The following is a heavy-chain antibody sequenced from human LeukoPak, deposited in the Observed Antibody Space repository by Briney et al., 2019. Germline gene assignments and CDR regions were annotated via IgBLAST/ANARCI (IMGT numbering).Heavy chain of an antibody. CDR2: INSDGSST. CDR3: TRVRGYSGYDSAY. Sequence: PGGSLRLSCAASGFTFSSYWMHWVRHAPGKGLVWVSRINSDGSSTSYAGSVKGRFTISRDNAKNTLYLQMNSLRAEDTAVYYCTRVRGYSGYDSAYWGQGTLVTVS. V-gene: IGHV3-74*01. J-gene: IGHJ4*02. CDR1: GFTFSSYW. D-gene: IGHD5-12*01.